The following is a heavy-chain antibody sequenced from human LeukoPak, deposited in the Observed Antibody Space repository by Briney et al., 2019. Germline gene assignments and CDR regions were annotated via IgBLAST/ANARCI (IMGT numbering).Heavy chain of an antibody. V-gene: IGHV3-30*02. D-gene: IGHD3-9*01. CDR3: AKDSSSGYILTGRGGGFDY. J-gene: IGHJ4*02. CDR2: IRYDGSNK. Sequence: GGSLRLSCAASGFTFSSYGMHWVRQAPGKGLEWVAFIRYDGSNKYYADSVKGRFTISRDNSKNTLYLQMNSLRAEDTAVYYCAKDSSSGYILTGRGGGFDYWGQGTLVTVSS. CDR1: GFTFSSYG.